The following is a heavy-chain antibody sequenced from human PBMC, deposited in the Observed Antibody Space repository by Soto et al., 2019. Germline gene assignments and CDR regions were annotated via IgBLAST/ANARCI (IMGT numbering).Heavy chain of an antibody. CDR1: VGSLIGNY. CDR3: ARGPSPSVAVYYFDY. Sequence: QVHLRQWGEGLLRLWGTLSLPGPVFVGSLIGNYWGGFARPPGRGWEWIGEINHSGSTNYNPSLKSRVTISVDTSKNQFSLKLSSVTAADTAVYYCARGPSPSVAVYYFDYWGQGTLVTVSS. V-gene: IGHV4-34*01. CDR2: INHSGST. J-gene: IGHJ4*02. D-gene: IGHD6-19*01.